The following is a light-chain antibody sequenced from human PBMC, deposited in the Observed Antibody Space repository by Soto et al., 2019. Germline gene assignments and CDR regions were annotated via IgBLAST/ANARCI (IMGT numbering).Light chain of an antibody. J-gene: IGLJ1*01. CDR2: EVS. CDR1: SSDVGGYNY. V-gene: IGLV2-14*01. CDR3: SSYTSSSSRV. Sequence: QSVLTQPASVSGSPGQSITISCTGTSSDVGGYNYVSWYQPHPGKAPKLMIYEVSNRPSGVSNRFSVSKSGNTASLTISGLQAEDEADYYCSSYTSSSSRVFGTGTTVTVL.